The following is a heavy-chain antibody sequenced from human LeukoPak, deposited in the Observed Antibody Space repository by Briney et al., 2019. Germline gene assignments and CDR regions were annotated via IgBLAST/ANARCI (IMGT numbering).Heavy chain of an antibody. D-gene: IGHD2-2*01. Sequence: SETLSLTCTVSGGSISSGGYYWSWIRQPPGKGLEWIGYIYHSGSTYYNPSLKSRVTISVDRSKNQFSLKLSSVTAADTAVYYCARREGYCSSTSCPNWFDPWGQGTLVTVSS. CDR2: IYHSGST. J-gene: IGHJ5*02. V-gene: IGHV4-30-2*01. CDR3: ARREGYCSSTSCPNWFDP. CDR1: GGSISSGGYY.